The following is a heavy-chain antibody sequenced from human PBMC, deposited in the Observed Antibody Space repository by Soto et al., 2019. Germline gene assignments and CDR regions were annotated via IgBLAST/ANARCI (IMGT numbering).Heavy chain of an antibody. CDR3: ATSLWFGTQPEI. CDR2: ISPSGTT. V-gene: IGHV4-34*01. CDR1: DGSFSNNY. Sequence: SETLSLTCGVYDGSFSNNYWTWFRQPPGKGLEWIGEISPSGTTKYIPPLKSRVTISLDTSKMHSSLKVTSVTAADTAVYYCATSLWFGTQPEIWGQGALVTVSS. J-gene: IGHJ4*02. D-gene: IGHD3-10*01.